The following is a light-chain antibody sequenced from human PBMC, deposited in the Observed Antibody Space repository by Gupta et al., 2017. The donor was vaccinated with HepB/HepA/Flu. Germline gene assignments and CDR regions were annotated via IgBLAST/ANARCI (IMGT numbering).Light chain of an antibody. CDR3: CSFTGSSSVM. CDR2: KVN. Sequence: QSALPQPASVSGSPGQSITISCTGTSSDIGTYNLVSWYQQYPGKAPKLVLYKVNERPSGISNRFSGSKSGNTASLTISGLQAEDEADYYCCSFTGSSSVMFGGGTKLTVL. V-gene: IGLV2-23*02. J-gene: IGLJ3*02. CDR1: SSDIGTYNL.